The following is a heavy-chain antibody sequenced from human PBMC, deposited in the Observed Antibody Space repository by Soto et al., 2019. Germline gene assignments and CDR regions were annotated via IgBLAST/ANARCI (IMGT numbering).Heavy chain of an antibody. V-gene: IGHV4-39*07. CDR3: ARTTGDVIGDAFDI. J-gene: IGHJ3*02. D-gene: IGHD7-27*01. CDR1: GGSISSSSYY. Sequence: SETLSLTCTVSGGSISSSSYYWGWIRQPPGKGLEWIGSIYYSGSTYYNPSLKSRVTISVDTSKNQFSLKLSSVTAADTAVYYCARTTGDVIGDAFDIWGQGTMVTVSS. CDR2: IYYSGST.